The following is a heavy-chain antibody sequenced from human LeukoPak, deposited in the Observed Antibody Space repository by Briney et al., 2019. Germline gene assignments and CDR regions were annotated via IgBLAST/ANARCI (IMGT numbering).Heavy chain of an antibody. J-gene: IGHJ4*02. CDR1: GFTFGTYW. D-gene: IGHD3-16*01. Sequence: GGSLRLSCAASGFTFGTYWMHWVRQAPGKGLVWVSRLDSDGTDTGYADSVKGRFTISRDNAKNTLYLQMNSLRAEDTAVYYCARPRAYDSRDLDYWGQGTLVTVSS. CDR3: ARPRAYDSRDLDY. CDR2: LDSDGTDT. V-gene: IGHV3-74*01.